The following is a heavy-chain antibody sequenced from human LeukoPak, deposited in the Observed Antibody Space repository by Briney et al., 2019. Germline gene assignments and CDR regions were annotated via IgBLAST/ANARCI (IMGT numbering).Heavy chain of an antibody. CDR1: GFTYSDYA. CDR3: AKGVDTASAGGSY. CDR2: ITASGGST. D-gene: IGHD5-18*01. J-gene: IGHJ4*02. V-gene: IGHV3-23*01. Sequence: GGSLRLSCAASGFTYSDYAMSSVRQAPGKGLEWVSAITASGGSTFYADSVNGRFTISRDNSKNTLHLQMDTLRDDDTAVYYCAKGVDTASAGGSYWGQGTLVTVSS.